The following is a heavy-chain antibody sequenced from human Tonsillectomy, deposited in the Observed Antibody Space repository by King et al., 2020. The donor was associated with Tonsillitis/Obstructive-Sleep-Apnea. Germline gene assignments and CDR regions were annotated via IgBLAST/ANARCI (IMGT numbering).Heavy chain of an antibody. J-gene: IGHJ6*02. CDR3: TRLVVVTADDHMDV. V-gene: IGHV2-26*01. Sequence: TLKESGPVVVKPTETLTLTCTVSGFSLTNARMGVSWIRQPPGKALEWLAHIFSNDDKSYSTSQKSRLTIPKDTSKSQVVLTMTNLDPVDTATYYCTRLVVVTADDHMDVWGQGTTVTVSS. CDR1: GFSLTNARMG. D-gene: IGHD2-21*02. CDR2: IFSNDDK.